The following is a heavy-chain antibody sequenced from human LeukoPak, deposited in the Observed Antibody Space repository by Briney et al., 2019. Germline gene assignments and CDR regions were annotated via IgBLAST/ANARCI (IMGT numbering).Heavy chain of an antibody. CDR2: ISYDGSNK. D-gene: IGHD4-17*01. CDR1: GFTFSSYA. J-gene: IGHJ4*02. Sequence: GRPLRLSCAASGFTFSSYAMHWVRQAPGKGLEWVAVISYDGSNKYYADSVKGRFTISRDNSKNTLYLQMNSLRAEDTAVYYCARDRSATVTYYFDYWGQGTLVTVSS. V-gene: IGHV3-30*04. CDR3: ARDRSATVTYYFDY.